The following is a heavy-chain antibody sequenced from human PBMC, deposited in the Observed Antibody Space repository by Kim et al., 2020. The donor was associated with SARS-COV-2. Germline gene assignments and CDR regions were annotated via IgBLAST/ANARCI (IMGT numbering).Heavy chain of an antibody. CDR1: GFTFSSYG. J-gene: IGHJ6*02. Sequence: GGSLRLSCAASGFTFSSYGMHWVLQAPGKGLEWVAVIWYDGSNKYYADSVKGRFTISRDNSKNTLYLQMNSLRAEDTAVYYCARQGTGGSSGWWGYYYYYGMDVWGQGTTVTVSS. CDR2: IWYDGSNK. CDR3: ARQGTGGSSGWWGYYYYYGMDV. V-gene: IGHV3-33*01. D-gene: IGHD6-19*01.